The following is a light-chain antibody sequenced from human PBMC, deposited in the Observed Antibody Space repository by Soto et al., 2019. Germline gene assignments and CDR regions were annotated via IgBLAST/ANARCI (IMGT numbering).Light chain of an antibody. J-gene: IGKJ4*01. Sequence: EIVLTQSPGTLSLSPGERATLSCRASQSVSSSYLAWYQQKPGQAPRLLIYGASSRATGIPDTFSGSGSGTDFSLTISRLEPEEFAVYYCQQYGRSPLTFGGGTKVEIK. CDR1: QSVSSSY. CDR3: QQYGRSPLT. CDR2: GAS. V-gene: IGKV3-20*01.